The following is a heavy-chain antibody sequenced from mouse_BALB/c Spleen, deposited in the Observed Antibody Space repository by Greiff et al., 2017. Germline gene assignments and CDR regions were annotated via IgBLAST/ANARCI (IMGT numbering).Heavy chain of an antibody. CDR2: IWTGGGT. V-gene: IGHV2-9-2*01. Sequence: VQLQQSGPGLVAPSQSLSITCTVSGFSLTSYDISWIRQPPGKGLEWLGVIWTGGGTNYNSAFMSRLSISKDNSKSQVFLKMNSLQTDDTAIYYCVRKDGNYVRGAMDYWGQGTSVTVSS. D-gene: IGHD2-1*01. J-gene: IGHJ4*01. CDR1: GFSLTSYD. CDR3: VRKDGNYVRGAMDY.